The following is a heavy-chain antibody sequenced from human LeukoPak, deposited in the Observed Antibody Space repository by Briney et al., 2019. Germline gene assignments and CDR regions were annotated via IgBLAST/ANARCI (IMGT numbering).Heavy chain of an antibody. V-gene: IGHV4-59*01. CDR1: GGSISSYY. Sequence: SETLSLTCTVSGGSISSYYWSWIRQPPGKGLEWIGYIYYSGSTNYNPSLKSRVTISVDTSKNQFSLKLSSVTAADTAVYYCARALYGGYPGSHMDVWSKGTTVTASS. J-gene: IGHJ6*03. CDR3: ARALYGGYPGSHMDV. CDR2: IYYSGST. D-gene: IGHD5-12*01.